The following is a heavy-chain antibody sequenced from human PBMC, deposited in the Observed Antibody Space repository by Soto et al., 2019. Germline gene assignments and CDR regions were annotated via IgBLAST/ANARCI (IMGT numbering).Heavy chain of an antibody. CDR2: IYYSGST. D-gene: IGHD6-19*01. CDR3: ARTGIAVAGTNWFDP. J-gene: IGHJ5*02. CDR1: GGSISSSSYY. V-gene: IGHV4-39*01. Sequence: SETLSLTCTVSGGSISSSSYYWGWIRQPPGKGLEWIGSIYYSGSTYYNPSLKSRVTISVDTSKNQFSLKLSSVTAADTAVYYCARTGIAVAGTNWFDPWGQGTLVTVSS.